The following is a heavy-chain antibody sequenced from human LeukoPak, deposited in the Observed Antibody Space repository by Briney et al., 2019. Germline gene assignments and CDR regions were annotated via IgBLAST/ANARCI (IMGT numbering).Heavy chain of an antibody. D-gene: IGHD2-2*02. J-gene: IGHJ5*02. CDR3: AREDIVVVPAAISWFDP. V-gene: IGHV3-21*01. CDR1: GFTFSSYS. Sequence: GGSLRLSCAASGFTFSSYSMNWVRQAPGKGLEWVSSISSSSSYIYYADSVKGRFTISRDNAKNSPYLQMNSLRAEDTAVYYCAREDIVVVPAAISWFDPWGQGTLVTVSS. CDR2: ISSSSSYI.